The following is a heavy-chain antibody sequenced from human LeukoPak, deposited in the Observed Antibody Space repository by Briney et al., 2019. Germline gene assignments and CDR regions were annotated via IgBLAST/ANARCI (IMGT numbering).Heavy chain of an antibody. CDR1: GGSISSGGYS. CDR2: IYYSGST. V-gene: IGHV4-30-2*05. J-gene: IGHJ4*02. CDR3: ARVAYYYGSGSYLLYYFDY. Sequence: SETLSLTCAVSGGSISSGGYSWSWIRQPPGKGLEWIGYIYYSGSTYYNPSLKSRVTISVDTSKNQFSLKLSSVTAADTAVYYCARVAYYYGSGSYLLYYFDYWGQGTLVTVSS. D-gene: IGHD3-10*01.